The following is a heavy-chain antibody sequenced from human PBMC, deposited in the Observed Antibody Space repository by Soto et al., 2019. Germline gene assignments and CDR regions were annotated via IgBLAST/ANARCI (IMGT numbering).Heavy chain of an antibody. V-gene: IGHV1-18*01. J-gene: IGHJ6*03. D-gene: IGHD2-2*01. CDR1: GYTFTSYG. CDR3: ARVVESCSSTSCLPLNYYYYYYMDV. Sequence: ASVKVSCKASGYTFTSYGISWVRQAPGQGLEWMGWISAYNGNTNYAQKLQGRVTMTTDTSTSTAYMELRSLRSDDTAVYYCARVVESCSSTSCLPLNYYYYYYMDVWGKGTTVTVSS. CDR2: ISAYNGNT.